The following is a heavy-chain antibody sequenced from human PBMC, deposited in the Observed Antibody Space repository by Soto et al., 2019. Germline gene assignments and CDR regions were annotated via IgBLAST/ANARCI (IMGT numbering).Heavy chain of an antibody. Sequence: QVQLVQSGAEVKKPGASVKVSCKASGYTFTSYDINWVRQATGQGLEWMGWMNPNSGNTGYAQKFQGRVTMTRNTSISKAYMELSSLRSEDTAVYYCARPGAYYDFWSGYLNYYYYYGMDVWGQGTTVTVSS. CDR3: ARPGAYYDFWSGYLNYYYYYGMDV. D-gene: IGHD3-3*01. CDR1: GYTFTSYD. V-gene: IGHV1-8*01. J-gene: IGHJ6*02. CDR2: MNPNSGNT.